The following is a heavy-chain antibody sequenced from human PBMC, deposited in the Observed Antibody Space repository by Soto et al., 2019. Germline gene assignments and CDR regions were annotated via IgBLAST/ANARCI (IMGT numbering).Heavy chain of an antibody. CDR3: AREPIPPWFGELLSKTYYFDY. V-gene: IGHV3-48*02. CDR1: GCTFSSYS. J-gene: IGHJ4*02. Sequence: PWGSLRLSCAASGCTFSSYSMNRVRQTQGKGLEWVSYISSSSSTIYYADSVKGRFTISRDNAKNSLYLQMNSLRDEDTAVYYCAREPIPPWFGELLSKTYYFDYWGQGTLVTVSS. D-gene: IGHD3-10*01. CDR2: ISSSSSTI.